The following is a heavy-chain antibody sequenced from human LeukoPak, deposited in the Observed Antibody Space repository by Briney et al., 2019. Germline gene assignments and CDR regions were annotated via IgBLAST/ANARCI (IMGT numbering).Heavy chain of an antibody. J-gene: IGHJ4*02. D-gene: IGHD1-1*01. CDR1: GFTSSDFW. Sequence: GGSLRLSCAASGFTSSDFWMSWVRQAPGKGLECVASTNEAGGDKYYVDSVKGRFTISRDNSKNSLSLQMNSLTAEDTAIYYCAIATTGRGAFGSWGQGTLVSVSS. V-gene: IGHV3-7*01. CDR2: TNEAGGDK. CDR3: AIATTGRGAFGS.